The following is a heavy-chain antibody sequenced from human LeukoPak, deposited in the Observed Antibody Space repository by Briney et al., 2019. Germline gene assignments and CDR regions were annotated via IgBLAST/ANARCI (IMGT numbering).Heavy chain of an antibody. CDR2: IRYDGSNK. V-gene: IGHV3-30*02. D-gene: IGHD2/OR15-2a*01. CDR1: GFTFRSYG. Sequence: GGSLRLSCAASGFTFRSYGMHWVRQAPGKGLEWVAFIRYDGSNKYYADSVKGRFTISRDNSKNTLYLQMDSLRAEDTAVYYCARGCCNYCHWFDSWGQGTLVTVSS. CDR3: ARGCCNYCHWFDS. J-gene: IGHJ5*01.